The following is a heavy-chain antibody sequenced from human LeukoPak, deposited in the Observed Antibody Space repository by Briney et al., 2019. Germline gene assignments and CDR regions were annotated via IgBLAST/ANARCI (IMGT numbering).Heavy chain of an antibody. CDR2: ISAYNGNT. J-gene: IGHJ4*02. V-gene: IGHV1-18*01. CDR3: ARYGAYDFWSGYSRRYFDY. CDR1: GYTFTSYG. Sequence: ASVKVSCKASGYTFTSYGISWVRQAPGQGLEWMGWISAYNGNTNYAQKLQGRVTMTTDTSTSTAYMELRSLRSDDTAVYYCARYGAYDFWSGYSRRYFDYWGQGTLVTVSS. D-gene: IGHD3-3*01.